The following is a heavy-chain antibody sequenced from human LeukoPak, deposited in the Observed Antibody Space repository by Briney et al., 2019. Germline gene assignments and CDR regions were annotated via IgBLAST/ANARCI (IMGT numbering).Heavy chain of an antibody. CDR3: GRVPAAGGGPDY. V-gene: IGHV4-61*01. CDR1: GGSVSSTNDY. J-gene: IGHJ4*02. CDR2: FCYNVHI. D-gene: IGHD6-13*01. Sequence: PSEPLSLTCTVSGGSVSSTNDYWSWIRQPPGKGLEWVGFFCYNVHIDYYPSLKSRVTISVDTPKNRFSLRLSSVTAADTAIYYCGRVPAAGGGPDYWGQGTLATLSS.